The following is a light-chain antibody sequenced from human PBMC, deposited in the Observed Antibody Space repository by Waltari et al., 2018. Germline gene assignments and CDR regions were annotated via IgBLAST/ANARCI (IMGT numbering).Light chain of an antibody. V-gene: IGLV1-40*01. CDR3: QSYDSSLSAV. Sequence: QSVLTQPPSVSGAPGQSVTISCTGSSSNIGAGSDVHWYQQLPGLAPKLLIYAFSNRPSGVSDRFYGSKSGTSASLAINGLQAEDEAVYYCQSYDSSLSAVFGGGTKLTVL. CDR2: AFS. J-gene: IGLJ3*02. CDR1: SSNIGAGSD.